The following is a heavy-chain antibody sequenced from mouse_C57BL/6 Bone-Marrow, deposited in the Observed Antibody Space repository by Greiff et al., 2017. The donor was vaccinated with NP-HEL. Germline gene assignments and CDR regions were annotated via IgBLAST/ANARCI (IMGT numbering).Heavy chain of an antibody. J-gene: IGHJ3*01. V-gene: IGHV5-6*01. D-gene: IGHD2-4*01. CDR2: ISSGGSYT. CDR3: SSTYDYDVAGFAY. CDR1: GFTFSSYG. Sequence: EVKVVESGGDLVKPGGSLKLSCAASGFTFSSYGMSWVRQTPDKRLEWVATISSGGSYTYYPDSVKGRFTISRDNAKNTLYLQMSSLKSEDTAMYYCSSTYDYDVAGFAYWGQGTLVTVSA.